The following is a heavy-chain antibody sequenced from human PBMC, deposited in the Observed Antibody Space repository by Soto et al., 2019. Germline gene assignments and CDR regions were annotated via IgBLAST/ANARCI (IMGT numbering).Heavy chain of an antibody. V-gene: IGHV1-69*01. CDR2: IIPIFGTA. J-gene: IGHJ6*02. Sequence: QVQLVQSGAEVKKPGSSVKVSWKASGGTFSSYAISWVRQAPGQGLEWMGGIIPIFGTANYAQKFQGRVTITADESTSTAYMELSSLRSEDTAVYYCASGPALGSSTFPYYGMDVWGQGTTVTVSS. CDR1: GGTFSSYA. D-gene: IGHD2-2*01. CDR3: ASGPALGSSTFPYYGMDV.